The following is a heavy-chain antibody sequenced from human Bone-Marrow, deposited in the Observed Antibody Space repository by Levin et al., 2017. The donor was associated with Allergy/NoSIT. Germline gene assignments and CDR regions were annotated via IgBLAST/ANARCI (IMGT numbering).Heavy chain of an antibody. J-gene: IGHJ4*02. CDR3: ARDEHHYDGSGSYWYYFDY. Sequence: SETLSLTCTVSGGSISSYYWSWIRQPPGKGLEWIGYIYYSGSSNSNPSLKSRVTISVDTSNNQFSLKLSSVTAADTAVYFCARDEHHYDGSGSYWYYFDYWGQGALVTVSS. V-gene: IGHV4-59*01. CDR1: GGSISSYY. D-gene: IGHD3-22*01. CDR2: IYYSGSS.